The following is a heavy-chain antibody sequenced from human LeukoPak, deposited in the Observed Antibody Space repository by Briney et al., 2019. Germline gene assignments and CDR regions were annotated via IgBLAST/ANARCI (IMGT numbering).Heavy chain of an antibody. CDR2: IYSGSDYI. J-gene: IGHJ4*02. V-gene: IGHV3-21*01. D-gene: IGHD4/OR15-4a*01. Sequence: GGSLRLSCVASGFTFSSDRMNWVRQAPGKGLEWVSTIYSGSDYIYYADPVKGRFTISRDNAKNSLYLQMNSLRAEDTAIYYCARDLPVSGAYHQFDSWGQGTLVTVSS. CDR3: ARDLPVSGAYHQFDS. CDR1: GFTFSSDR.